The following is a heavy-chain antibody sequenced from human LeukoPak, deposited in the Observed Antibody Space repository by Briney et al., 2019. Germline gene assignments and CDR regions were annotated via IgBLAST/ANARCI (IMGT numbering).Heavy chain of an antibody. D-gene: IGHD1-14*01. CDR2: IHNSGRT. J-gene: IGHJ4*02. V-gene: IGHV4-59*08. Sequence: SETLSLTCSVSGGSVSSYYWSWIRQSPGKGLEWIGYIHNSGRTNYNPSLKSRVTGFVDTSKNQVSLRLSSVTAADTAAYYCARHGTISSESYFDYWGQGALVTVSS. CDR3: ARHGTISSESYFDY. CDR1: GGSVSSYY.